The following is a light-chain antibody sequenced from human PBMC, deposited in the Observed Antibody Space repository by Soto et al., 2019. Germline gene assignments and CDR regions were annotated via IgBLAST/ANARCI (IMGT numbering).Light chain of an antibody. CDR1: QNIRSS. CDR3: QQRSNWPLLYT. V-gene: IGKV3-15*01. J-gene: IGKJ2*01. Sequence: EVVMTQSPASLSASPGERVTLSCRASQNIRSSLAWYQQRPGQAPRLLIYDASTRATGIPPRFSGGGSGTEFTVTISSLQSEDFAIYYCQQRSNWPLLYTFGRGTKVDIK. CDR2: DAS.